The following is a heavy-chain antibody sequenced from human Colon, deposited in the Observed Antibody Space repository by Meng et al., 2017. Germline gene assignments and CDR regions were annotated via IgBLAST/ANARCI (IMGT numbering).Heavy chain of an antibody. D-gene: IGHD1-26*01. Sequence: QRHTQEPAPVLVTPSPPLPLTCPLSGGSVSSPRYYWSWIRKTPGKVLEWIGYVYYTGSANYNPSLKSRVTISVDTSKNHFSLNLTSVTAADTAVYYCARGRGSYSSIDFWGQGTLVTVSS. CDR3: ARGRGSYSSIDF. J-gene: IGHJ4*02. V-gene: IGHV4-61*03. CDR2: VYYTGSA. CDR1: GGSVSSPRYY.